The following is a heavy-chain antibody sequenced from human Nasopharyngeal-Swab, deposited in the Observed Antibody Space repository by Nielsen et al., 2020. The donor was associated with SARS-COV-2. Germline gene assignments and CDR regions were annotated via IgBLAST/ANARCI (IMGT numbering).Heavy chain of an antibody. Sequence: SVKVSCKASRFTFPSSAVQWVRQARGQRLEWIGWIVVGSGNTNYAQKFQERVTITRDMSTSTAYMELSSLRSEDTAVYYCAAGGTGAARPYYYYGMDVWGQGTTVTVSS. V-gene: IGHV1-58*01. D-gene: IGHD6-6*01. J-gene: IGHJ6*02. CDR3: AAGGTGAARPYYYYGMDV. CDR2: IVVGSGNT. CDR1: RFTFPSSA.